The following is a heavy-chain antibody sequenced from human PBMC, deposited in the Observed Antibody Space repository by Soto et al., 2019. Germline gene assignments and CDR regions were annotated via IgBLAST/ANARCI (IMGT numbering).Heavy chain of an antibody. V-gene: IGHV1-2*02. CDR2: IHPNTGGT. Sequence: QVQLVQSGAEVRKPGASVKVSCKASGYPYTNSYMHWVRQAPGQGLEWMGWIHPNTGGTNYAQKFQGRVTMTWDTSVSTVYMELNRLTSDDTAIYFCAIDFRTRGWFRQAGNFAMDVWGQGTTVTVS. CDR3: AIDFRTRGWFRQAGNFAMDV. D-gene: IGHD6-19*01. CDR1: GYPYTNSY. J-gene: IGHJ6*02.